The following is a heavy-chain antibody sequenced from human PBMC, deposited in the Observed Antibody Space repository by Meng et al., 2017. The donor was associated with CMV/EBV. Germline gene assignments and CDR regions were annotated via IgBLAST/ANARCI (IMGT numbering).Heavy chain of an antibody. CDR3: AKVRAEGRGVRGVLWFDP. Sequence: GGSLSCAASGFTFSSYAMSWVRQAPGKGLEWVSAISGSGGSTYYADSVKGRFTISRDNSKNTLYLQMNSLRAEDTAVYYCAKVRAEGRGVRGVLWFDPWGQGTLVTVSS. D-gene: IGHD3-10*01. CDR1: GFTFSSYA. V-gene: IGHV3-23*01. J-gene: IGHJ5*02. CDR2: ISGSGGST.